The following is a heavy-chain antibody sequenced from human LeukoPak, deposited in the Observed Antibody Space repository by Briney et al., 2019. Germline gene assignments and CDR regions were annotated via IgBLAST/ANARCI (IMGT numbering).Heavy chain of an antibody. V-gene: IGHV3-21*01. CDR2: ISSSSSYI. Sequence: GGSLRLSCAASGFTFSSYSMNGVRQAPGKGLEWVSSISSSSSYIYYADSVKGRFTISRDNAKNSLYLQMNSLRAEDTAVYYCARVYCSSTSCYMNYYYYYGMDVWGQGTTVTVSS. CDR3: ARVYCSSTSCYMNYYYYYGMDV. CDR1: GFTFSSYS. D-gene: IGHD2-2*02. J-gene: IGHJ6*02.